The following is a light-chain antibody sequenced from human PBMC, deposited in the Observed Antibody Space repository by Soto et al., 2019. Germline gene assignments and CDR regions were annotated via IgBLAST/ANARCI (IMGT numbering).Light chain of an antibody. Sequence: EIVLTQSPATLALSPGERATLSCRASQSVGSDLAWYQQKPGQAPRLLIYDASTRAAGIPARFGGSGSGTDFTLTISSLEPEDFAVYYCQQKLSAFVQGTKVEVK. CDR3: QQKLSA. CDR2: DAS. V-gene: IGKV3-11*01. J-gene: IGKJ1*01. CDR1: QSVGSD.